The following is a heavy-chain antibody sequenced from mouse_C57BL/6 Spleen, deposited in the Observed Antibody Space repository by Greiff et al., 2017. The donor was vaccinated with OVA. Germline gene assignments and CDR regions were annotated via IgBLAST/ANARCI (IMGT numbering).Heavy chain of an antibody. D-gene: IGHD1-1*01. CDR3: ARFLRRYFDV. CDR1: GYTFTDYY. Sequence: VQLQQSGPELVKPGASVKISCKASGYTFTDYYMNWVKQSHGKSLEWIGDINPNNGGTSYNQKFKGKATLTVDKSSSTAYMELRSLTSEDSAVYYCARFLRRYFDVWGTGTTVTVSS. CDR2: INPNNGGT. V-gene: IGHV1-26*01. J-gene: IGHJ1*03.